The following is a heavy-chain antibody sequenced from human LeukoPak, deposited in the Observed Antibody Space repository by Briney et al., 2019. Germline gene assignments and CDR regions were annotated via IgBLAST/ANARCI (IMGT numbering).Heavy chain of an antibody. CDR3: AGVQNYDSSRYRPSDY. J-gene: IGHJ4*02. D-gene: IGHD3-22*01. V-gene: IGHV3-7*01. Sequence: PGGSLRLSCAASGFSLSTYWMRWVRQAPGKGLEWVADIKQDGIENYYVDSVKGRFTISRDNAKNSLYLQMNSLRVEDTAVYYCAGVQNYDSSRYRPSDYWGQGTLVTVSS. CDR2: IKQDGIEN. CDR1: GFSLSTYW.